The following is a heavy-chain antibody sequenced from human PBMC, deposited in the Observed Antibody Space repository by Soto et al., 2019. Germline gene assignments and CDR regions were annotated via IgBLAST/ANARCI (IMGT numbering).Heavy chain of an antibody. J-gene: IGHJ6*02. V-gene: IGHV5-51*01. CDR3: ARQQGNYYYGMDV. CDR1: GYSFTSYW. CDR2: IYPGDSDT. Sequence: PGESLKISCKGSGYSFTSYWIGWVRQMSGKGLEWMGIIYPGDSDTRYSPSFQGQATISADKSISTAYLQWSSLKASDTAMYYCARQQGNYYYGMDVWGQGTTVTVSS.